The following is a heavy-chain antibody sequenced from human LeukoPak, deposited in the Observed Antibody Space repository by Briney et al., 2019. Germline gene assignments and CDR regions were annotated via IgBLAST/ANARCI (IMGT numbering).Heavy chain of an antibody. J-gene: IGHJ3*02. D-gene: IGHD6-13*01. V-gene: IGHV4-59*01. CDR3: ARSSRWFGDAFDI. Sequence: PSETLSLTCTVSGGSISSYYWSWIRQPPGKGLEWIGYVFYSGSTNYNPSLRSRVTISVDTSKNQFSLKLSSVTAADTAVYCARSSRWFGDAFDIWGQGTMVTVSS. CDR1: GGSISSYY. CDR2: VFYSGST.